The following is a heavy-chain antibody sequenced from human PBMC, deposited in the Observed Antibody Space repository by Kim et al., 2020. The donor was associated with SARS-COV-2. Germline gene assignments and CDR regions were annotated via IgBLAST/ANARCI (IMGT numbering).Heavy chain of an antibody. CDR1: GFTLTNNA. V-gene: IGHV3-23*01. CDR3: AKASRVTVIIDY. Sequence: GGSLRLSCAVSGFTLTNNAMSWVRQAPGKGLEWVSGLGGTGGTFYADSVKGLFTVSRDNTKNTLYLQMHSLSVQDTDVYYCAKASRVTVIIDYCGQDSLV. D-gene: IGHD4-4*01. J-gene: IGHJ4*02. CDR2: LGGTGGT.